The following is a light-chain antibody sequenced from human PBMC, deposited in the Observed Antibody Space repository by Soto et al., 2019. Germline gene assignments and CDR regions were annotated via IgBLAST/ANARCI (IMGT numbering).Light chain of an antibody. CDR2: KAS. CDR1: QSISSW. J-gene: IGKJ1*01. V-gene: IGKV1-5*03. Sequence: DIQMTQSPSTLSASVGDRVTITCRASQSISSWLAWYQQKPGKAPKLLIYKASSLESGVPSRFSGSGSGTEFTLTISSLHPDYFATYYCQQYNNYWTFGQGTKVEIK. CDR3: QQYNNYWT.